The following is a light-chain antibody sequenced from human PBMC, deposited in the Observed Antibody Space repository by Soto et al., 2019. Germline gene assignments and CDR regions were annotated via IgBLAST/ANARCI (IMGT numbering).Light chain of an antibody. CDR3: QQYGSAPRT. Sequence: EIVLTQSPGTLSLFPGERATLSCRASPGVSSSYLAWYQQKPGQAPRLLIYGASSRATGIPDRFSGSGSGTDFTLTISRLEPEELAVYYCQQYGSAPRTFGQGNKVDIK. V-gene: IGKV3-20*01. CDR2: GAS. J-gene: IGKJ1*01. CDR1: PGVSSSY.